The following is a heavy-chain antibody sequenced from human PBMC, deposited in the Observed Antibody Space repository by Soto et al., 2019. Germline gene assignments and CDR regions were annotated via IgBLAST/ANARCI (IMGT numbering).Heavy chain of an antibody. CDR3: AKGALSTYFD. V-gene: IGHV3-23*01. CDR1: EFTFSTYA. J-gene: IGHJ4*02. CDR2: IGSGGSPT. Sequence: XGSLRLSCSAAEFTFSTYAMSWVRQAPGKGLEWVSSIGSGGSPTYYADSVKARFTISRDNSKNTLYLQMNSLRAEDTAVYYCAKGALSTYFDWGQGTLVTVSS. D-gene: IGHD3-9*01.